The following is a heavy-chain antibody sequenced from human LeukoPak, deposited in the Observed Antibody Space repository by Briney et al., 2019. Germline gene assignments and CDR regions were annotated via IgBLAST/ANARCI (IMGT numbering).Heavy chain of an antibody. CDR3: ARAGYDSNGLDF. D-gene: IGHD3-3*01. CDR2: IKSDGSST. Sequence: PGGSLRLSCAVSGFTFSSYWMHCVRQAPGKGLMWVSRIKSDGSSTSYADSVKGRFTISRDNAKSTLNLQMNSLGAEDTAVYYCARAGYDSNGLDFWGQGTLATVSS. J-gene: IGHJ4*02. CDR1: GFTFSSYW. V-gene: IGHV3-74*01.